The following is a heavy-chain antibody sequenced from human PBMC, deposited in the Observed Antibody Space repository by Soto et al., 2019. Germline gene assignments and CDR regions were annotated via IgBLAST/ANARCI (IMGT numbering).Heavy chain of an antibody. CDR1: GGSIGSSSYY. J-gene: IGHJ5*02. CDR3: GAYCCRTHCYDWFDP. Sequence: SGTLALTCIVSGGSIGSSSYYFGWIRQPPGKGLEWIGSLYYTGTTNYNSSLKSRVTTSADKSQNQFSLRLSSVTAADTAVYYCGAYCCRTHCYDWFDPRGQRTVVTVSA. D-gene: IGHD2-2*01. V-gene: IGHV4-39*01. CDR2: LYYTGTT.